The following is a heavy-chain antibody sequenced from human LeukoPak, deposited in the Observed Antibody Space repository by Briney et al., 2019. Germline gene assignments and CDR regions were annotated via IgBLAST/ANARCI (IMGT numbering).Heavy chain of an antibody. V-gene: IGHV4-59*01. Sequence: PSETLSLTCIVSGDSISGYYWSGIRQPPGKGLEWIGYIFHSGSTNYNASLKSRVAISVDTSKNQFSLSLNSVTAADTAVYYCVGRAARYFDYWGQGILVTVSS. CDR1: GDSISGYY. CDR3: VGRAARYFDY. J-gene: IGHJ4*02. D-gene: IGHD2-15*01. CDR2: IFHSGST.